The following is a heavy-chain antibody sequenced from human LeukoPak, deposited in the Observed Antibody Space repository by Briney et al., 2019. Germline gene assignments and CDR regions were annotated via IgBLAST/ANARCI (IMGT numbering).Heavy chain of an antibody. CDR1: GGSISSGGYY. V-gene: IGHV4-31*03. J-gene: IGHJ4*02. Sequence: SETLSLTCTVSGGSISSGGYYWSWIRQHPGKGLEWIGYIYYGGSTYYNPSLKSRVTISVDTSKNQFSLKLSSVTAADTAVYYCARADYDILTGLDYWGQGTLVTVSS. CDR2: IYYGGST. CDR3: ARADYDILTGLDY. D-gene: IGHD3-9*01.